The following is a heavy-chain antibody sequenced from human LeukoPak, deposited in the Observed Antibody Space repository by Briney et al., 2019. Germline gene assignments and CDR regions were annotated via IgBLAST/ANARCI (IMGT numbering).Heavy chain of an antibody. D-gene: IGHD6-13*01. V-gene: IGHV1-2*02. CDR3: ARVPGIGGRLYYMDV. Sequence: ASVKVSCKACGYTFTGYYMHWVRQAPGQGLEWMGWINPNSGGTNYAQKFQGRVTMTRDTSISTAYMELSRLRSDDTAVYYCARVPGIGGRLYYMDVRGKGTTVTVSS. J-gene: IGHJ6*03. CDR2: INPNSGGT. CDR1: GYTFTGYY.